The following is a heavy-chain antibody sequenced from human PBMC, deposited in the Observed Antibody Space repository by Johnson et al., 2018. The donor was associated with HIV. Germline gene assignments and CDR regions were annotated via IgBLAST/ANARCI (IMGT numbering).Heavy chain of an antibody. CDR1: GFIFSKYT. CDR3: ARVQIISGFNWHYYESSIDAVDI. V-gene: IGHV3-48*01. D-gene: IGHD3-22*01. CDR2: ISSSGSTI. J-gene: IGHJ3*02. Sequence: VQLVESGGGLVHPGGSLRLSCEVSGFIFSKYTIACIRQSPGKGLECLSSISSSGSTIYYAYSVTGRFTISRDNAKNSLYLQMNSLRAEDTAVYYCARVQIISGFNWHYYESSIDAVDIWGQGTMVTVSS.